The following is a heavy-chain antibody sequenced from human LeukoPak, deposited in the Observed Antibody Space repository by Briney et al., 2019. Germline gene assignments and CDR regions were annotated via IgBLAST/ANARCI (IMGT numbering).Heavy chain of an antibody. CDR1: GFTFSSYA. Sequence: GGSLRLSCAASGFTFSSYAMSWVRQAPGKGLEWVSAISGSGGSTYYADSVKGRFTISRDNSKNTLSLQMNSLRAEDTALYYCAKYSSGWVNDYWGQGTLVTVSS. J-gene: IGHJ4*02. CDR2: ISGSGGST. D-gene: IGHD6-19*01. V-gene: IGHV3-23*01. CDR3: AKYSSGWVNDY.